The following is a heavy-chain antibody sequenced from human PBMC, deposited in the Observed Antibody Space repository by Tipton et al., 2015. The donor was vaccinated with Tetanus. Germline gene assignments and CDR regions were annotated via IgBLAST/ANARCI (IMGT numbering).Heavy chain of an antibody. D-gene: IGHD6-6*01. CDR1: GYSFTSYS. CDR2: IYPGASDA. V-gene: IGHV5-51*01. Sequence: VQLVQSGAEVKKPGESLKISCKGSGYSFTSYSIGWVRQMSGKGLEWMGLIYPGASDAIYSPSLQGQVTISADNSIRTAYVQWGSLKASDTAMYYCARHPSQDAFDIWGQGTMVTVSS. CDR3: ARHPSQDAFDI. J-gene: IGHJ3*02.